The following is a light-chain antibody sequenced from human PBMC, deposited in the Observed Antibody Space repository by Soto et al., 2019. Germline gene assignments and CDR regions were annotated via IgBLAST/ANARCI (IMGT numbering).Light chain of an antibody. V-gene: IGKV1D-12*01. Sequence: IQMTQSPDSVSASVGDTITITCRASQAISSWVAWYQQKPGQAPKLLVYAASKLQGGVPLRFSGSGSGTDFTLTINTLQPEDFATYYCQQANSVPLTFGGGTRVEVK. J-gene: IGKJ4*01. CDR1: QAISSW. CDR3: QQANSVPLT. CDR2: AAS.